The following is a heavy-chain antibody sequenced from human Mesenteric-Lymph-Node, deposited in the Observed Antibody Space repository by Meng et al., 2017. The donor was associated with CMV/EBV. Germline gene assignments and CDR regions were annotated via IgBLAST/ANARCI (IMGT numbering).Heavy chain of an antibody. J-gene: IGHJ4*02. D-gene: IGHD2-21*02. CDR3: ARVAHDLYFDY. CDR1: GGTFSNFA. CDR2: IIPIFGTA. V-gene: IGHV1-69*05. Sequence: GKAYGGTFSNFAISWVRQAPGQGLEWMGGIIPIFGTATYAQKFQGRVTITTDESTSTPYMELSSLRSEDTAVYYCARVAHDLYFDYWGQGTLVTVSS.